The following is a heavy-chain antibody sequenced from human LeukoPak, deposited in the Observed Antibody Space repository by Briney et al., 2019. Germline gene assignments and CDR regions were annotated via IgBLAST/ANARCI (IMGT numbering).Heavy chain of an antibody. CDR1: GYSFTTYW. CDR3: ASPGVNYYDRLSL. CDR2: IYPSDSDT. Sequence: GESLKISCKGSGYSFTTYWIGWVRQMPGKGLEWMGIIYPSDSDTRYSPSFQGQVTISVDKSFSTAYLQWSSLKASDTAMYYCASPGVNYYDRLSLWGQGSPVTVSS. J-gene: IGHJ4*02. V-gene: IGHV5-51*01. D-gene: IGHD3-22*01.